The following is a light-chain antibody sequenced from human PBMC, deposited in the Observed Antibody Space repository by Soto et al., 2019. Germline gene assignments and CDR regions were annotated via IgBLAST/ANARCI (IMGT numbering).Light chain of an antibody. CDR3: QQYNSYPFT. CDR1: QSMTSW. CDR2: KAS. J-gene: IGKJ3*01. Sequence: DIQMTQSPSTLSASEGDRVTITCRASQSMTSWLAWYQQKPGKAPKLLIYKASSLESGVPSRFSGSGSGTEFTLTISSLQPDDFATYYCQQYNSYPFTFGPGTKVDIK. V-gene: IGKV1-5*03.